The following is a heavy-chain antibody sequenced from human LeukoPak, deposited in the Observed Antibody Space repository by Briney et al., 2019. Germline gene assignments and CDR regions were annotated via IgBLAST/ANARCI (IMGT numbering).Heavy chain of an antibody. Sequence: GASVKVSCKASGYTFSSYGFSWVRQAPGQGLEWMGWISAYNGNTNYAQKLQGRVTMTTDTSTSTAYMELRSLRSDDTAVYYCARDRRVDTAMVTPFDYWGQGTLVTVSS. V-gene: IGHV1-18*01. J-gene: IGHJ4*02. CDR1: GYTFSSYG. CDR3: ARDRRVDTAMVTPFDY. CDR2: ISAYNGNT. D-gene: IGHD5-18*01.